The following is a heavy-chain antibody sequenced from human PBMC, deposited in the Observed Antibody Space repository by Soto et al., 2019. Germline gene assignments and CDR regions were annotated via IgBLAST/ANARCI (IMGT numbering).Heavy chain of an antibody. D-gene: IGHD3-9*01. J-gene: IGHJ4*02. V-gene: IGHV1-3*01. CDR3: ARGDILTGYYPSPFFDY. CDR1: GYTFTSYA. CDR2: INAGNGNT. Sequence: ASVKVSCKASGYTFTSYAMHWVRQAPGQRLEWMGWINAGNGNTKYSQKFQGRVTITRDTSASTAYMELSSLRSEDTAVYYCARGDILTGYYPSPFFDYWGQGTLVTVSS.